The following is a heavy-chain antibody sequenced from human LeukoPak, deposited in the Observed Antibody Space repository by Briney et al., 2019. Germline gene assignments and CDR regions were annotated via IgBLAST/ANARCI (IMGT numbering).Heavy chain of an antibody. Sequence: SETLSLTCTVSGGSISSYCWSWIRQPAGKGLEWIGRIYTSGSTNYNPSLKSRVTMSVDTSKNQFSLKLSSVTAADTAVYYCARDWYGYYDSSGYYSNWFDPWGQGTLVTVSS. CDR3: ARDWYGYYDSSGYYSNWFDP. V-gene: IGHV4-4*07. D-gene: IGHD3-22*01. J-gene: IGHJ5*02. CDR2: IYTSGST. CDR1: GGSISSYC.